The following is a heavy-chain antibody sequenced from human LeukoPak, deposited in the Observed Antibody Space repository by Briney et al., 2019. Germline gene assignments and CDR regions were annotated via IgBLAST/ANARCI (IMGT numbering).Heavy chain of an antibody. CDR2: IYSSGTT. CDR3: ARGRGGGGTSNNWFDP. J-gene: IGHJ5*02. D-gene: IGHD2-15*01. CDR1: GGSISNYY. Sequence: SETLSLTCTVSGGSISNYYWSWIRQPAGKGLEWIGRIYSSGTTIYNPSLKSRVTMSVDTSKNQFSLKLSSVTAADTAVYYCARGRGGGGTSNNWFDPWGQGTHVIVSS. V-gene: IGHV4-4*07.